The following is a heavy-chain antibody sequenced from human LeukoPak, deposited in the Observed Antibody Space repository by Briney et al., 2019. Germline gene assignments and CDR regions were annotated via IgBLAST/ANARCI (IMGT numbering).Heavy chain of an antibody. Sequence: PSETLSLTCTVSGGSISSYYWSWIRQPPGKGLEWIGYIYYSGSTYYNPSLKSRVTISVDTSKNQFSLKLSSVTAADTAVYYCARRAGAAAGYYYYMDVWGKGTTVTISS. CDR2: IYYSGST. D-gene: IGHD6-13*01. CDR3: ARRAGAAAGYYYYMDV. CDR1: GGSISSYY. V-gene: IGHV4-59*08. J-gene: IGHJ6*03.